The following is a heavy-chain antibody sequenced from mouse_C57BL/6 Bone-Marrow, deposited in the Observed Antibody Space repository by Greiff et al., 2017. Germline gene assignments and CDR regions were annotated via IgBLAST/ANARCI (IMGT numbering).Heavy chain of an antibody. V-gene: IGHV1-58*01. Sequence: VQLQQSGAELVRPGSSVQMSCKTSGYTFSSYGINWVKQRPGPGLEWIGYIYMGNGYTEYDEKFTGNATLTSDTASSTAYMQLSSLTSEDSAIYCCARGMYYGICFDVWGTGTTVTVSS. J-gene: IGHJ1*03. CDR2: IYMGNGYT. CDR1: GYTFSSYG. CDR3: ARGMYYGICFDV. D-gene: IGHD1-1*01.